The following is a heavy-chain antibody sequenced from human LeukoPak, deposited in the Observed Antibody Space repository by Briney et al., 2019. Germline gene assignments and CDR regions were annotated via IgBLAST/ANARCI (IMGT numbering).Heavy chain of an antibody. CDR2: ISCDGSNK. J-gene: IGHJ4*02. Sequence: GGSLRLSCAASGFTFSSYGMHWVRQAPGKGLEWVAVISCDGSNKYYADSVKGRFTISRDNSKNTLYLQMNSLRAEDTAVYYCAKVVDGDYGSFIDYWGQGTLVTVSS. CDR3: AKVVDGDYGSFIDY. V-gene: IGHV3-30*18. D-gene: IGHD4-17*01. CDR1: GFTFSSYG.